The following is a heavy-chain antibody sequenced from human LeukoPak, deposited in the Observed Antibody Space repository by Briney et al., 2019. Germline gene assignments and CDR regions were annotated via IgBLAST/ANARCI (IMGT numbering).Heavy chain of an antibody. Sequence: PGGSLRLSCAASGFTFSSYSMNWVRQAPGKGLEWVSSISSSSSYIYYADSLKGRFTISRDNAKNSLYLQMNSLRVDDTAVYYCARDPTSSWETAFDVWGQGTMVTVSS. D-gene: IGHD1-26*01. CDR2: ISSSSSYI. J-gene: IGHJ3*01. CDR1: GFTFSSYS. CDR3: ARDPTSSWETAFDV. V-gene: IGHV3-21*01.